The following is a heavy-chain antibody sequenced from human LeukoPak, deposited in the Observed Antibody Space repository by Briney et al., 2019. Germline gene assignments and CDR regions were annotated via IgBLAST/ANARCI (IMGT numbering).Heavy chain of an antibody. CDR1: GFTFSSYA. CDR2: ISYDGSNK. CDR3: ARDKSSSWYINWFDP. D-gene: IGHD6-13*01. Sequence: PGGSLRLSSAASGFTFSSYAMHWVRQAPGKGLEWVAVISYDGSNKYYADSVKGRFAISRDNSKNTLYLQMNSLRAEDTAVYYCARDKSSSWYINWFDPWGQGTLVTVSS. J-gene: IGHJ5*02. V-gene: IGHV3-30*09.